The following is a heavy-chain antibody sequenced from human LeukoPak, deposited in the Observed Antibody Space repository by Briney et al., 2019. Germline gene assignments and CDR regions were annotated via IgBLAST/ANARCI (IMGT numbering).Heavy chain of an antibody. CDR2: ISYDGSNK. CDR1: GFTSSSYG. D-gene: IGHD3-22*01. Sequence: GGSLRLSCAASGFTSSSYGMHWVRQAPGKGLEWVAVISYDGSNKYYADSVKGRFTISRDNSKNTLYLQMNSLRAEDTAVYYCAKVRLAYYYDRLYYFDYWGQGTLVTVSS. V-gene: IGHV3-30*18. CDR3: AKVRLAYYYDRLYYFDY. J-gene: IGHJ4*02.